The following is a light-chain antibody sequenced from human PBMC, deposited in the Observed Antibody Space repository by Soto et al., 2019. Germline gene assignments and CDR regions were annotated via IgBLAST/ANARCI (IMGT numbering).Light chain of an antibody. CDR1: QTINSH. V-gene: IGKV3-11*01. Sequence: EIVLTQSPATLSLSPGERATLSCRASQTINSHLAWYQQKPGQAPRLLIYDASNRATGIPARFSGSGSGTDFTLTISSLEPEDFALYYCQQRKSWPLTLGGATKVDIK. J-gene: IGKJ4*01. CDR2: DAS. CDR3: QQRKSWPLT.